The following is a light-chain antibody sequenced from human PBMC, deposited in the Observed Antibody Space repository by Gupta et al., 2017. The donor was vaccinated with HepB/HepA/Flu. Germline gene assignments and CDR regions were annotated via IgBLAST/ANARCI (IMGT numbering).Light chain of an antibody. CDR1: SSHVGSNN. CDR3: AAWDTSLNAVV. CDR2: YND. Sequence: HSVLTPSTSISVTPGQRVTISCSCSSSHVGSNNVNWYQQLPATAPKLLIYYNDERPSGVPDRFSGSKSGTSASLAISGLQSEDEADYYCAAWDTSLNAVVFGGGTKLTVL. V-gene: IGLV1-44*01. J-gene: IGLJ2*01.